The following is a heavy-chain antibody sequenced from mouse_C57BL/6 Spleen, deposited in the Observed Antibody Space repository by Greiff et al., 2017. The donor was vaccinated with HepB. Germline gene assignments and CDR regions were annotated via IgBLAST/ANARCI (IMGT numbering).Heavy chain of an antibody. J-gene: IGHJ4*01. CDR1: GYSFTGYY. V-gene: IGHV1-42*01. CDR3: ARYSIIYYSGMDY. D-gene: IGHD2-12*01. CDR2: INPSTGGT. Sequence: VQLQQSGPELVKPGASVKISCKASGYSFTGYYMNWVKQSPEKSLEWIGEINPSTGGTTYNQKFKAKATLTVDKSSSTAYMQLKSLTSEDSAVYYCARYSIIYYSGMDYWGQGTSVTVYS.